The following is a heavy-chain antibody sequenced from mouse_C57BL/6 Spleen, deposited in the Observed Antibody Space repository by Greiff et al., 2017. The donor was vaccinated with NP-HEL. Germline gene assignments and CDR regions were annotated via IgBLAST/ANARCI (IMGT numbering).Heavy chain of an antibody. CDR2: FYPGSGSI. Sequence: QVHVKQSGAELVKPGASVKLSCKASGYTFTEYTIHWVKQRSGQGLEWIGWFYPGSGSIKYNEKFKDKATLTADKSSSTVYMELSRLTSEDSAVYVCARHSRGLLRSPYWYFDVWGTGTTVTVSS. CDR3: ARHSRGLLRSPYWYFDV. J-gene: IGHJ1*03. V-gene: IGHV1-62-2*01. CDR1: GYTFTEYT. D-gene: IGHD2-3*01.